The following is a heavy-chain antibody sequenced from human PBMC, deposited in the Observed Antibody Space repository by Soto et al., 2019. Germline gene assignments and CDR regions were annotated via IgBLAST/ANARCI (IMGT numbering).Heavy chain of an antibody. V-gene: IGHV3-23*01. CDR3: AKVRGAGTYYNYGMDV. J-gene: IGHJ6*02. D-gene: IGHD1-1*01. Sequence: EVQVLESGGGVVQSGGSLRLSCSASGFTFSSYALGWVRQAPGKGLEWVSTISDSGGSTYYADSVRGRFTVSRDNSKNTWSLQMNSLRAEDTAVYYCAKVRGAGTYYNYGMDVWGQGTTVTVSS. CDR2: ISDSGGST. CDR1: GFTFSSYA.